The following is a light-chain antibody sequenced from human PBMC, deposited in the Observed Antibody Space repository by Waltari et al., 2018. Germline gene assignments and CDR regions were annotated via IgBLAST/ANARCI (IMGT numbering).Light chain of an antibody. CDR1: TSNIGNNY. CDR2: RNN. CDR3: AAWDDSLSGVV. V-gene: IGLV1-47*01. J-gene: IGLJ2*01. Sequence: QSVLTQPPSASGTPGQSIAISCSGSTSNIGNNYVYWYQQVPGTAPEPLTDRNNERPSVVPGGCSAANPGPSASLAISGLQSEDEADYYCAAWDDSLSGVVFGWGAKVTVL.